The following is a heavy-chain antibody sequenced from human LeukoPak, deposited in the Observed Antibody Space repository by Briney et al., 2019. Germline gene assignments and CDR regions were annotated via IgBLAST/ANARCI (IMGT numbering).Heavy chain of an antibody. D-gene: IGHD3-22*01. CDR1: GGSISSYY. V-gene: IGHV4-59*01. Sequence: PSETLSLTCTVSGGSISSYYWSWIRRPPGKGLEWIGYIYYSGSTNYNPSLKSRVTISVDTSKNQFSLKLSSVTAADTAVYYCARAADSSGYYYDYWGQGTLVTVSS. J-gene: IGHJ4*02. CDR2: IYYSGST. CDR3: ARAADSSGYYYDY.